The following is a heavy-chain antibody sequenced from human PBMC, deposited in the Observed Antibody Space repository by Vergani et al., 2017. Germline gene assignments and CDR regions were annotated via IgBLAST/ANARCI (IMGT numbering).Heavy chain of an antibody. Sequence: QVQLVESGGGVVQPGRSLRLSCAASGFTFSSYGMHWVRQAPGKGLEWVAVIWYDGSNKYYADSVKGRFTISRDNSKNTLYLQMNSLRAEDTAVYCCARDLDTGNYGMDVWGQGTTVTVSS. CDR1: GFTFSSYG. CDR3: ARDLDTGNYGMDV. V-gene: IGHV3-33*01. D-gene: IGHD4-17*01. CDR2: IWYDGSNK. J-gene: IGHJ6*02.